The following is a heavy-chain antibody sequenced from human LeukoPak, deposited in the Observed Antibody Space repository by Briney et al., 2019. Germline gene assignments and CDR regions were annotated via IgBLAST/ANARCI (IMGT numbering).Heavy chain of an antibody. V-gene: IGHV4-59*01. CDR2: IYYSGST. Sequence: PSETLSLTCTVSGGSISSYYWSWIRQPPGKGLEWIGYIYYSGSTNYNPSLKSRVTISVDTSKNQFSLKLSSVTAADTAVYYCARVGEGPLQYWFDPWGQGTLVTVSS. D-gene: IGHD4-11*01. CDR3: ARVGEGPLQYWFDP. J-gene: IGHJ5*02. CDR1: GGSISSYY.